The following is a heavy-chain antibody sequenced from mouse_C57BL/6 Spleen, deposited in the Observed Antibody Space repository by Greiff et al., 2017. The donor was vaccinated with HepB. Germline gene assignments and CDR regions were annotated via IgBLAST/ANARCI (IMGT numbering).Heavy chain of an antibody. CDR2: IRSKSNNYVT. Sequence: EVMLVESRGGLVQPQGSLKLSCAASGFSFNTYAMNSVRQAPGTGLEWVARIRSKSNNYVTYYADSVKDKFTISRDDSESMIYLQMNNLKTEDTTMYYCVRSHGSSLRYFDVWGGVTTV. J-gene: IGHJ1*01. CDR3: VRSHGSSLRYFDV. V-gene: IGHV10-1*01. D-gene: IGHD1-1*01. CDR1: GFSFNTYA.